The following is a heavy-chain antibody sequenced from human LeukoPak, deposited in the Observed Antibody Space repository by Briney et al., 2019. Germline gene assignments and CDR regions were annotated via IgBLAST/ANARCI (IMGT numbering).Heavy chain of an antibody. CDR1: GFTFSPFG. J-gene: IGHJ4*02. D-gene: IGHD2-8*01. CDR3: AKSGGYCTNGICYHFDY. V-gene: IGHV3-30*18. CDR2: ISDDGTYT. Sequence: RGSLRLSCAASGFTFSPFGMHWVRQAPGKGLEWVAVISDDGTYTYYIDSVKGRFTIYRDNSKNTLFLQMNGLRAEDTAVYYCAKSGGYCTNGICYHFDYWGQGTLVTVSS.